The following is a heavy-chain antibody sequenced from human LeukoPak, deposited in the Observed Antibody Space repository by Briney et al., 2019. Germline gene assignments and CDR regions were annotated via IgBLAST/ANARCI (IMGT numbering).Heavy chain of an antibody. CDR3: ARDTGGYYGLDY. J-gene: IGHJ4*02. D-gene: IGHD3-10*01. Sequence: SETLSLTCTVSGGSISSGSYYWSWIRQPAGKGLEWIGRIYTSGSTNYNPSRKSRVTISVDTSKNQFSLKLSSVTAADTAVYYCARDTGGYYGLDYWGQGTLVTVSS. V-gene: IGHV4-61*02. CDR1: GGSISSGSYY. CDR2: IYTSGST.